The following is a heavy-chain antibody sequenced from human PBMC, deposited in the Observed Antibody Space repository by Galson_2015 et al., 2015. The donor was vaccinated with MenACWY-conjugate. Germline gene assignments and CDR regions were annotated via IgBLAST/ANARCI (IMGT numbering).Heavy chain of an antibody. CDR2: IYYSGST. J-gene: IGHJ4*02. CDR3: ARRRDGSSKNFDY. V-gene: IGHV4-39*07. D-gene: IGHD5-24*01. Sequence: GKGLEWIGSIYYSGSTNYNPSLKSRVTISVDTSKNQFSLKLSSVTAADTAVYYCARRRDGSSKNFDYWGQGTLVTVSS.